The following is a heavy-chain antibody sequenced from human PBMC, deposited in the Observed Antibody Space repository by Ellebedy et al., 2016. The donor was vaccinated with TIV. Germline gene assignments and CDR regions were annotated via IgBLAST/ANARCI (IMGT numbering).Heavy chain of an antibody. CDR2: LSQDGRNK. J-gene: IGHJ6*02. CDR1: GLTFRSYA. V-gene: IGHV3-30-3*01. Sequence: GESLKISCAASGLTFRSYAMHWVRQAPGKGLEWVAVLSQDGRNKYYADFVKGRFTVSRDNFKNTLYVQMNSPRVEDTAVYYCAAGRAMVRGPTVYYYGMDVWGQGTTVIVSS. D-gene: IGHD3-10*01. CDR3: AAGRAMVRGPTVYYYGMDV.